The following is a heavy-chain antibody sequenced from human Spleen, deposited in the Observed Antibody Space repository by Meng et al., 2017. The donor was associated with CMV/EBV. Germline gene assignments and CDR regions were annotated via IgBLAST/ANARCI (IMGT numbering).Heavy chain of an antibody. V-gene: IGHV3-15*01. Sequence: GESLKISCAASGFTFSNAWMSWVRQAPGKGLEWVGRIKSKTDGGTTEYAAPVKGRFTISRDDSKNTLYLQMNSLKTEDTAVYYCTTVQWLVRGGLDYWGQGTLVTVSS. CDR1: GFTFSNAW. CDR2: IKSKTDGGTT. CDR3: TTVQWLVRGGLDY. D-gene: IGHD6-19*01. J-gene: IGHJ4*02.